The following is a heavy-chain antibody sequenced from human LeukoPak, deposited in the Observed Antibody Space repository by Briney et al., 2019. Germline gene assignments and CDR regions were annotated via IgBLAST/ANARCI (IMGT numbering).Heavy chain of an antibody. CDR2: IYPGDSDT. V-gene: IGHV5-51*01. J-gene: IGHJ4*02. D-gene: IGHD3-10*01. CDR1: GYSFTSYW. CDR3: ARRHYYGSGSYPLPFDY. Sequence: GESLQISCQGSGYSFTSYWIGWVRQMPGKGLEWMGIIYPGDSDTRYSPSFQGQVTISAGKSISTAYLQWSSLKASDTAMYYCARRHYYGSGSYPLPFDYWGQGTLVTVSS.